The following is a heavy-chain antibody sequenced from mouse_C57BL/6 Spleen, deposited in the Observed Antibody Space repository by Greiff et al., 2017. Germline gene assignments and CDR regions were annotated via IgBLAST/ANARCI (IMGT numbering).Heavy chain of an antibody. Sequence: QVQLKQPGAELVRPGTSVKLSCKASGYTFTSYWMHWVKQRPGQGLEWIGVIDPSDSYTNYNQKFKGKATLTVDTSSSTAYMQLSSLTSEDSAVYYCAREDDYDGFDYWGQGTTLTVSS. CDR1: GYTFTSYW. CDR2: IDPSDSYT. J-gene: IGHJ2*01. CDR3: AREDDYDGFDY. D-gene: IGHD2-4*01. V-gene: IGHV1-59*01.